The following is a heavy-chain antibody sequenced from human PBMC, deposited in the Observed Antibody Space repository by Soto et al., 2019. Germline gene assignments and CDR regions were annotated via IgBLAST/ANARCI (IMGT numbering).Heavy chain of an antibody. Sequence: GASVKVSCKASGGTLSSYAISWLLQAPGQGLEWMGGIIPIFGTANYAQKFQGRVTITADESTSTAYMELSSLRSEDTAVYYCARERHILTGYYNLFAFDIWGQGTMVTVSS. J-gene: IGHJ3*02. CDR1: GGTLSSYA. V-gene: IGHV1-69*13. CDR2: IIPIFGTA. D-gene: IGHD3-9*01. CDR3: ARERHILTGYYNLFAFDI.